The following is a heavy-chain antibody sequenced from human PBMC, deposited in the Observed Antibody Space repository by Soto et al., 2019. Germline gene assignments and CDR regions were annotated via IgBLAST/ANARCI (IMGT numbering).Heavy chain of an antibody. CDR1: GFTFSMYW. CDR3: AKAKGGVDTASVGSIYFNMDV. D-gene: IGHD5-18*01. J-gene: IGHJ6*02. CDR2: ISDDGTTT. V-gene: IGHV3-74*01. Sequence: GGSLRLSCVVSGFTFSMYWMHWVRQVPGQSPFWVSRISDDGTTTNYADSVKGRFTISRDNSKNTVSLQMNSLRVEDTAVYYCAKAKGGVDTASVGSIYFNMDVWGLGTTVTVSS.